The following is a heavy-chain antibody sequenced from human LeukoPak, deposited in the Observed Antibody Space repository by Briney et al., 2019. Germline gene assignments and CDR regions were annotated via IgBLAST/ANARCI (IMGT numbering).Heavy chain of an antibody. V-gene: IGHV4-59*01. D-gene: IGHD3-10*01. CDR3: ARYGSGTYSLDY. CDR1: GGSIRSYY. Sequence: PSETLSLTCTVSGGSIRSYYWSWIRQPPGKGLEWIGYIHYSGSTSCNPSLKSRVTISVDTSKNQFPLKLSSVTAADTAVYYCARYGSGTYSLDYWGQGTLVTVSS. J-gene: IGHJ4*02. CDR2: IHYSGST.